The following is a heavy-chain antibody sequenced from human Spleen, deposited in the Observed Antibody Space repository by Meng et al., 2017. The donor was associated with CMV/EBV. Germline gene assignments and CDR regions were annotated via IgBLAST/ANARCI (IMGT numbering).Heavy chain of an antibody. J-gene: IGHJ6*02. Sequence: GESLKISCAASGFTFSDYYMSWIRQAPGKGLEWVSYISSSGSTIYYADSVKGRFTISRDNAKNSLYLQMNSLRAEDTAVYYCARGEERITIYYYYYYGMDVWGQGTTVTVSS. D-gene: IGHD3-10*01. CDR3: ARGEERITIYYYYYYGMDV. CDR1: GFTFSDYY. V-gene: IGHV3-11*04. CDR2: ISSSGSTI.